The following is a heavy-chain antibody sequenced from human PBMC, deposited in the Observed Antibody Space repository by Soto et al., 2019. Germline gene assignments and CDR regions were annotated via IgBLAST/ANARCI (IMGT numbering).Heavy chain of an antibody. CDR3: ASELRYFDWPLPSSDY. V-gene: IGHV3-74*01. CDR2: INTDGSDT. J-gene: IGHJ4*02. Sequence: PGGSLRLSCAASGFIFSSDWMHWVRQAPGKGLVWFSRINTDGSDTSYADSVKGRFTISRDNAKNTVYLQMNSLRDEDAAVYYCASELRYFDWPLPSSDYWGQGTLVTVSS. D-gene: IGHD3-9*01. CDR1: GFIFSSDW.